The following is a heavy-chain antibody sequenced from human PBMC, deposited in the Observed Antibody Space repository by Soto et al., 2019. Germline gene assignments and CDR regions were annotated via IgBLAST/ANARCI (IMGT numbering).Heavy chain of an antibody. Sequence: GGSLRLSCAASGFTFSRYARHWVRQAPGKGLEWVAVIWYDGSNKYYADSVKGRFTISRDNSKNRLYLQINSLRAEDTAVYYWARDALAAAANYYYGMDVWGQGTTVTVSS. J-gene: IGHJ6*02. CDR2: IWYDGSNK. CDR1: GFTFSRYA. D-gene: IGHD6-13*01. CDR3: ARDALAAAANYYYGMDV. V-gene: IGHV3-33*08.